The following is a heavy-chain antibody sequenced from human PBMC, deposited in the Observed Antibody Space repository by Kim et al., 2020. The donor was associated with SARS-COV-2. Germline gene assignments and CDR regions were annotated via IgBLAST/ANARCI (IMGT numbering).Heavy chain of an antibody. D-gene: IGHD6-13*01. CDR3: ARDSAGYSSSWYNYYYYGMDV. Sequence: SETLSLTCTVSGGSISSGGYYWSWIRQHPGKGLEWIGYIYYSGSTYYNPSLKSRVTISVDTSKNQFSLKLSSVTAADTAVYYCARDSAGYSSSWYNYYYYGMDVWGQGTTVTVSS. J-gene: IGHJ6*02. V-gene: IGHV4-31*03. CDR1: GGSISSGGYY. CDR2: IYYSGST.